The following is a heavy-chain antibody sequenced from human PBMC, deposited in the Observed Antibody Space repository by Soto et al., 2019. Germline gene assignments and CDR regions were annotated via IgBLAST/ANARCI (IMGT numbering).Heavy chain of an antibody. CDR2: INHSGSS. V-gene: IGHV4-34*01. CDR3: ARMAGPWYFDL. CDR1: GGSFSCFY. Sequence: SETLSLTCAVHGGSFSCFYWTWIRQPPGKGLEWIGEINHSGSSNYNPPLKSRVTMSLDTSRNQFSLSLNSVTAADTAVYYCARMAGPWYFDLWGRGTLVTVSS. J-gene: IGHJ2*01.